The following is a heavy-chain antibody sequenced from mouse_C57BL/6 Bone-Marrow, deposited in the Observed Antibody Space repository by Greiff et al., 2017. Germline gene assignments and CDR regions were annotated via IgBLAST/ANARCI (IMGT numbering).Heavy chain of an antibody. V-gene: IGHV5-4*01. Sequence: EVMLVESGGGLVKPGGSLKLSCAASGFTFSSYAMSWVRQTPEKRLEWVATISDGGSYTYYPDNVKGRFTITRDNAKNNRYLQMSHLKSEDTAMYYCARDYDYVYYAMDYWGQGTSVTVSS. CDR1: GFTFSSYA. CDR3: ARDYDYVYYAMDY. J-gene: IGHJ4*01. D-gene: IGHD2-4*01. CDR2: ISDGGSYT.